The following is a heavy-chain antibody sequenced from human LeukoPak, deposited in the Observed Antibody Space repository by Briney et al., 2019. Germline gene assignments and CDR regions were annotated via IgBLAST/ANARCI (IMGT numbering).Heavy chain of an antibody. Sequence: SETLSVTCNVSGGSISIYHWNWIRQSPGKGLEWIGYVYYSGTTEYNPSLKGRVTISVDTFKNQFSLKLTSVTAADTAVYYCAKNNDVWSGYFDSWGQG. V-gene: IGHV4-59*01. D-gene: IGHD3-3*01. CDR2: VYYSGTT. CDR1: GGSISIYH. J-gene: IGHJ4*02. CDR3: AKNNDVWSGYFDS.